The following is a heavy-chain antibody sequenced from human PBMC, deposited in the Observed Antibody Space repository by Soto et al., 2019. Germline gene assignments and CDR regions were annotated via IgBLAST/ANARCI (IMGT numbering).Heavy chain of an antibody. D-gene: IGHD5-12*01. CDR3: ARISVASRYMAV. Sequence: PSETLSLTCSVSGDSIIRSFWGWIRQSPGKGLEYIGYISDSGVTDYDPSLKSRVTISVDTSKKQISLRLSSVTATDTAVYYCARISVASRYMAVWGKGATVTVSS. J-gene: IGHJ6*03. V-gene: IGHV4-59*08. CDR2: ISDSGVT. CDR1: GDSIIRSF.